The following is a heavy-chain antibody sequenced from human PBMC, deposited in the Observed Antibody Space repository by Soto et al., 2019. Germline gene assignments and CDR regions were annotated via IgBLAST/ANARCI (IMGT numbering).Heavy chain of an antibody. CDR2: ISDDGSNI. Sequence: GGSLRLSCAASGFSFSTHVMHWVRQAPGKGLEWVAFISDDGSNIYYGDSVKGRFTISRDNSKNTLYLQMNSLRVEDTAVYYCARPGRDFWSGRNLFDYWGQGTQVTVSS. D-gene: IGHD3-3*01. V-gene: IGHV3-30*03. CDR3: ARPGRDFWSGRNLFDY. J-gene: IGHJ4*02. CDR1: GFSFSTHV.